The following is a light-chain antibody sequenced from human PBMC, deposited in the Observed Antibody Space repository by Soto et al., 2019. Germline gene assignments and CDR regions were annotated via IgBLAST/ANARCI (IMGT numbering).Light chain of an antibody. J-gene: IGKJ1*01. CDR2: KAS. V-gene: IGKV1-5*03. CDR1: QSTSSY. Sequence: DIQMTPSPSTLSASVGDRVTITCRASQSTSSYLAWYQQKPGKAPKLLIYKASTLKSGVPSRFSGSGSGTEFTLTISSLQPDDFATYYCQHYNSYSEAFGQGTKVDIK. CDR3: QHYNSYSEA.